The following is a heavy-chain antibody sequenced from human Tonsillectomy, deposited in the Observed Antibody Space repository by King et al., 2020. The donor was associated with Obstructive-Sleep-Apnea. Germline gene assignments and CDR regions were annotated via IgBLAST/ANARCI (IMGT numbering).Heavy chain of an antibody. D-gene: IGHD3-10*01. CDR2: ITWDGGII. Sequence: VQLVESGGVVVQPGGSLRLSCAASGFTFDDHTMHWVRQTPGKGLNWVSLITWDGGIIYYIDSVKGRFTISRDNSKNSLYLLMNSLTTEDTALYYCAKEGGFGELSHWGQGTLVTVSS. J-gene: IGHJ4*02. CDR3: AKEGGFGELSH. V-gene: IGHV3-43*01. CDR1: GFTFDDHT.